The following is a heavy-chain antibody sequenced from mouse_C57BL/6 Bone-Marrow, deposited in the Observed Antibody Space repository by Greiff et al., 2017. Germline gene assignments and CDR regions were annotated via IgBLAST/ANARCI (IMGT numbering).Heavy chain of an antibody. CDR1: GFTFSDYG. J-gene: IGHJ3*01. Sequence: DVKLVESGGGLVKPGGSLKLSCAASGFTFSDYGMHWVRQAPEKGLEWVAYISSGSSNIYYAVTVKGRFTISRDNAKNTLFLQLTSLRSVDTAMYYCARGESDYEGAWFGYWGQGTLVTVSA. CDR3: ARGESDYEGAWFGY. V-gene: IGHV5-17*01. D-gene: IGHD2-4*01. CDR2: ISSGSSNI.